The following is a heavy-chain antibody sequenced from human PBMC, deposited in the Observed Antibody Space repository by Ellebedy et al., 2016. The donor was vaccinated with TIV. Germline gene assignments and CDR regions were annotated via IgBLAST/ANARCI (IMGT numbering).Heavy chain of an antibody. J-gene: IGHJ4*02. V-gene: IGHV1-69*04. D-gene: IGHD5-18*01. Sequence: SVKVSCXASGGTFSSYAISWVRQAPGQGLEWMGRIIPILGIANYAQKFQGRVTITADKSTSTAYMELSSLRSEDTAVYYCARDLFPPPGGTAMENWGQGTLVTVSS. CDR1: GGTFSSYA. CDR2: IIPILGIA. CDR3: ARDLFPPPGGTAMEN.